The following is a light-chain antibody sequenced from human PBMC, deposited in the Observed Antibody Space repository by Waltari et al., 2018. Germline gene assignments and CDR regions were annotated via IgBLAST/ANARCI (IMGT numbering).Light chain of an antibody. CDR3: CSYGGVNTLGVL. CDR2: EVN. Sequence: QSALTQPASVSGSPGQSITIPFTGRSSEFGGYNLFSCSQHHPGQAPRFLIYEVNERPSGIPSRFSGSKSGNTASLTISGLQIEDEADYYCCSYGGVNTLGVLFGGGSKLTV. J-gene: IGLJ2*01. CDR1: SSEFGGYNL. V-gene: IGLV2-23*02.